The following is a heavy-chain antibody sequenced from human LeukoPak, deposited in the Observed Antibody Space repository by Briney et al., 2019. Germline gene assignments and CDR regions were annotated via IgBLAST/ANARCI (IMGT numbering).Heavy chain of an antibody. CDR1: GGSISSYY. Sequence: SETLSLTCTVSGGSISSYYWSWIRQPPGKGLEWIGYIYYSGSTNYNPSLKSRVTISVDTSKNQFSLKLSSVTAADTAVYYCARAPYYYDSSGYYYVGWFDPWGQGTLVTVSS. J-gene: IGHJ5*02. D-gene: IGHD3-22*01. CDR3: ARAPYYYDSSGYYYVGWFDP. CDR2: IYYSGST. V-gene: IGHV4-59*08.